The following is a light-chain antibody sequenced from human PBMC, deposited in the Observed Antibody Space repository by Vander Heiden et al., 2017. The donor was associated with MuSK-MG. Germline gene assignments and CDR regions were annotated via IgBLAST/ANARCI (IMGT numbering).Light chain of an antibody. CDR1: QGISIY. CDR3: QVDNTAART. J-gene: IGKJ4*02. Sequence: DIQMTQSPSSLSASVGDRVTITCRASQGISIYLTWYQQKPGKVPKLLIYAASTLVSAPPSPFTGSRSGTDFTLTISSMLTDDHATYDCQVDNTAARTFGEGTKVEIK. CDR2: AAS. V-gene: IGKV1-27*01.